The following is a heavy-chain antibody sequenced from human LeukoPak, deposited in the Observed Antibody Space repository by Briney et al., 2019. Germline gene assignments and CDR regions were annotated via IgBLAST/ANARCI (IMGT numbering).Heavy chain of an antibody. V-gene: IGHV4-59*01. Sequence: SETLSLTCTVSGGSISGYYWSWIRQPPXXXLEWIGYIYYSGNTNYNPSLKSRITISVDTSKNQFSLKLSSVTAADTAVYYCARHGGYSGYDDAFDIWGQGTMVTVSS. D-gene: IGHD5-12*01. CDR3: ARHGGYSGYDDAFDI. CDR1: GGSISGYY. CDR2: IYYSGNT. J-gene: IGHJ3*02.